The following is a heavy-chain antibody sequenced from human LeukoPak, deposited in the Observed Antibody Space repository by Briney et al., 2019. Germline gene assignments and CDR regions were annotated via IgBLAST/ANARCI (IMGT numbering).Heavy chain of an antibody. J-gene: IGHJ4*02. Sequence: PGGSLRLSCAASGFTFSSSWMHWVRQAPGKGLVWVSHIKSDGSSTSYADSVKGRFTISRDNAKNTLYLQMNSVRAEDTAVYYCAIDRGYTQDYWGQGTLVTVSS. CDR2: IKSDGSST. D-gene: IGHD5-12*01. CDR1: GFTFSSSW. V-gene: IGHV3-74*01. CDR3: AIDRGYTQDY.